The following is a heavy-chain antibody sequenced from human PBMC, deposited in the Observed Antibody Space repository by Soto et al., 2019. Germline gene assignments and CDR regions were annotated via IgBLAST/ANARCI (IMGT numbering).Heavy chain of an antibody. CDR2: IIPNFGTT. V-gene: IGHV1-69*01. Sequence: QVQLVQSGAEVKKPGSSVKVSCKASGGSFSNFVISWVRQAPGQGLEWMGGIIPNFGTTNYAQKFQGKVTITADETTRTAYTELSGLTSEDTSVYYCAIDVGGEATTRYWGQGTLVTFSS. J-gene: IGHJ4*02. D-gene: IGHD1-1*01. CDR3: AIDVGGEATTRY. CDR1: GGSFSNFV.